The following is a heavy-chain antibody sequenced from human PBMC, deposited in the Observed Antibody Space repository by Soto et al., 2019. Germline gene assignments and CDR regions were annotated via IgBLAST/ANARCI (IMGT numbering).Heavy chain of an antibody. CDR3: ASDPISSGYYTS. CDR1: GDTVNTYT. D-gene: IGHD3-22*01. V-gene: IGHV1-69*02. CDR2: VIPLLGIT. J-gene: IGHJ4*02. Sequence: SVKVSCKSSGDTVNTYTITWVRQAPGQGLEWMGRVIPLLGITDYAQKFQGRLTITADKSTSTAYMELSGLRSEDSAVFYCASDPISSGYYTSWGQGTLVTVSS.